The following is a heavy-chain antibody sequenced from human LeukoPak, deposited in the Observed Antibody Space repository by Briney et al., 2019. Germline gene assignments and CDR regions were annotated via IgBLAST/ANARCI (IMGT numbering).Heavy chain of an antibody. CDR1: GYTFTSYD. Sequence: ASVKVSCKASGYTFTSYDINWVRQATGQGLEWMGWMNPNSGNTGYAQKFQGRVTMTRNTSISTAYMELSSLRSEDTAVYYCARGDYDYVWGSYRRPDWYFDLWGRGTLVTVSS. V-gene: IGHV1-8*01. CDR3: ARGDYDYVWGSYRRPDWYFDL. CDR2: MNPNSGNT. J-gene: IGHJ2*01. D-gene: IGHD3-16*02.